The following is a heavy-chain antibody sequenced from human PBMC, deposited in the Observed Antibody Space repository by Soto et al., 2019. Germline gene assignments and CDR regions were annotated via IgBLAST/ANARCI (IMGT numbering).Heavy chain of an antibody. D-gene: IGHD6-13*01. CDR2: IYYSGST. CDR3: ARVSWYNGMDV. V-gene: IGHV4-59*01. Sequence: SETLSLTCTASGGSISSYYWSWIRQPPGKGLEWIGYIYYSGSTNYNPSLKSRVTISVDTSKNQFSLKLSSVTAADTAVYYCARVSWYNGMDVWGQGTTVTVSS. J-gene: IGHJ6*02. CDR1: GGSISSYY.